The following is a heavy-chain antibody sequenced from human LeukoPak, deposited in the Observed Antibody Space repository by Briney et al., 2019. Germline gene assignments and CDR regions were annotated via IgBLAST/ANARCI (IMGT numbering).Heavy chain of an antibody. V-gene: IGHV4-31*03. Sequence: SETLSPTCTVSGGSISSGGYYWSWIRQHPGKGLEWIGYIYYSGSTYYNPSLKSRVTISVDTYKNQFSLKLSSVTAADTAVYYCARGGEYYYGSGSWWFDPWGQGTLVTVSS. CDR1: GGSISSGGYY. D-gene: IGHD3-10*01. J-gene: IGHJ5*02. CDR3: ARGGEYYYGSGSWWFDP. CDR2: IYYSGST.